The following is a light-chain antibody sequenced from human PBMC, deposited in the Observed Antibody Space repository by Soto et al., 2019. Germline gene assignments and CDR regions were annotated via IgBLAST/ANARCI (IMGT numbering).Light chain of an antibody. CDR2: EVT. CDR3: SSFARGDNPHVL. Sequence: QSALTQPPSASGSPGQSVTISCTGPSSDVAGSDYVSWYQQHPGKAPKLIIYEVTKRPAGVPDRFSGSKSGNTASLTVSGLQADDESYYYCSSFARGDNPHVLFGGGTKLTVL. CDR1: SSDVAGSDY. J-gene: IGLJ2*01. V-gene: IGLV2-8*01.